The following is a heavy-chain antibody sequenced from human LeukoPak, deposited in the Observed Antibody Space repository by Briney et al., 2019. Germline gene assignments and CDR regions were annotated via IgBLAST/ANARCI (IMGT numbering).Heavy chain of an antibody. J-gene: IGHJ4*02. D-gene: IGHD3-22*01. CDR2: IYYSGST. CDR1: GGSISNYY. CDR3: ARQADYYDSSGYYLTPPHFDY. Sequence: SETLSLTCTVSGGSISNYYWSWIRQPPGKGLEWIGYIYYSGSTTSNPSLKSRGTISVDTSKNQCSLKLNSLTAADTAVYYCARQADYYDSSGYYLTPPHFDYWGQGTLVTVSS. V-gene: IGHV4-59*08.